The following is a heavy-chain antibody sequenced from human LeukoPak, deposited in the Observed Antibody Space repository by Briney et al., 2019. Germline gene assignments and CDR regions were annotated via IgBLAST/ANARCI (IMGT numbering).Heavy chain of an antibody. J-gene: IGHJ5*02. D-gene: IGHD3-9*01. Sequence: ASVKVSCKASGYTFTSYGISWVRQAPGQGLEWMGWISAYNGNTNYAQKLQGRVTMTTDTSTSTAYMELRSLRSDDTAVYYCARGRFYDILTGYYRPYNWFDPWGQGTLVTVSS. CDR1: GYTFTSYG. V-gene: IGHV1-18*01. CDR2: ISAYNGNT. CDR3: ARGRFYDILTGYYRPYNWFDP.